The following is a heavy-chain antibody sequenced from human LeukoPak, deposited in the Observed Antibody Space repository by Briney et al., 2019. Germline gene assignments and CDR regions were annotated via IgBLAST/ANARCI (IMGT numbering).Heavy chain of an antibody. J-gene: IGHJ5*02. CDR2: IIPIFGTA. Sequence: GASVKVSCKASGGTFSSYAISWVRQAPGQGLEWMGRIIPIFGTANYAQKFQGRVTITTDESTGTAYMELSSLRSEDTAVYYCARAGSEMAKTPWYWFDPWGQGTLVTVSS. CDR1: GGTFSSYA. D-gene: IGHD1-26*01. V-gene: IGHV1-69*05. CDR3: ARAGSEMAKTPWYWFDP.